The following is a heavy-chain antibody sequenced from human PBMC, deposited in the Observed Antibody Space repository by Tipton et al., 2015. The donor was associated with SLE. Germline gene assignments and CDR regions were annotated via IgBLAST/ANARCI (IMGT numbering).Heavy chain of an antibody. CDR1: GYTFTGYY. Sequence: QVQLVQSGAEVKKPGASVKVSCKASGYTFTGYYMHWVRQAPGQGLEWMGWINPNSGGTNYAQKFQGRVTMTRDTSISTAYMELKRLRSDDTAVYFCARDGASSSWFYYFDYWGQGTLVTVSS. CDR2: INPNSGGT. CDR3: ARDGASSSWFYYFDY. V-gene: IGHV1-2*02. J-gene: IGHJ4*02. D-gene: IGHD6-13*01.